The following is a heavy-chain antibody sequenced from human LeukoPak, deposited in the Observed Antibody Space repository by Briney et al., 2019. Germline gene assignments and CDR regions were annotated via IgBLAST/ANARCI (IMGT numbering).Heavy chain of an antibody. V-gene: IGHV4-39*01. CDR3: AIDSSGYYAY. CDR1: RGSISSSSYY. CDR2: IYYSGST. D-gene: IGHD3-22*01. Sequence: SETLSLTCTVSRGSISSSSYYWGWIRQPPGKGLEWIGSIYYSGSTYYNPSLKSRVPISVDTSKNQFSLKLSSVTAADTAVYYCAIDSSGYYAYWGQGTLVTVSS. J-gene: IGHJ4*02.